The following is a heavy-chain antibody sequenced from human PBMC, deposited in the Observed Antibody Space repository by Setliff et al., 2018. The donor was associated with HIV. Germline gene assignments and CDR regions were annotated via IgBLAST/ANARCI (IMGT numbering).Heavy chain of an antibody. CDR2: IIPIFGTA. CDR3: ARDQVYWQQLLFDY. V-gene: IGHV1-69*05. CDR1: GYTFISYA. Sequence: SVKVSCKASGYTFISYAVYWVRQAPGQGLEWMGGIIPIFGTANYAQKFQGRVTMTRDTSTSTVYMELSSLRSEDTAVYYCARDQVYWQQLLFDYWGQGTLVTVSS. D-gene: IGHD6-13*01. J-gene: IGHJ4*02.